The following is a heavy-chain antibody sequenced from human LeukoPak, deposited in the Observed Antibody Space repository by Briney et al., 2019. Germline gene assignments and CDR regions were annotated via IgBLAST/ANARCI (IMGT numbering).Heavy chain of an antibody. V-gene: IGHV3-21*01. J-gene: IGHJ6*03. Sequence: GGSLGLSCAASGFTFSSYSMNWVRQAPGKGLEWGSSISSSSSYIYYADSVKGRSTISRDNAKNSLYLQMNSLRAEDTAVYYCARDVLASYGYYYYMDVWGKGTTVTVS. CDR2: ISSSSSYI. CDR3: ARDVLASYGYYYYMDV. D-gene: IGHD5-18*01. CDR1: GFTFSSYS.